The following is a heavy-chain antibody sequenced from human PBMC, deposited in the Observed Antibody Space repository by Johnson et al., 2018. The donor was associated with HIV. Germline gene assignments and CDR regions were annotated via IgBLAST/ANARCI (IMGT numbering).Heavy chain of an antibody. J-gene: IGHJ3*02. V-gene: IGHV3-30*04. CDR3: AKDWAYSSSWYDEGLAFDI. Sequence: QVQLVESGGGVVRPGGSLRLSCAASGFTFSSYAMHWVRQAPGKGLEWVAVISYDGSNKYYADSAKGRFTISRDNSKNTLYLQMNNVRAEDTAVYYCAKDWAYSSSWYDEGLAFDIWGQGTMVTVSS. D-gene: IGHD6-13*01. CDR1: GFTFSSYA. CDR2: ISYDGSNK.